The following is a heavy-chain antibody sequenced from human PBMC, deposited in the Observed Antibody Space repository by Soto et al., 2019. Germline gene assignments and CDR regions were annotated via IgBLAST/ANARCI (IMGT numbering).Heavy chain of an antibody. D-gene: IGHD4-17*01. Sequence: PGGSLRLSCAASGFTFSSYGMHWVRQAPGKGLEWVAVISYDGSNKYYADSVKGRFTISRDNSKNTLYLQMNSLRAEDTAVYYCAKEEIDYGDQWYFDLWGRGTLVTVSS. CDR1: GFTFSSYG. J-gene: IGHJ2*01. CDR2: ISYDGSNK. V-gene: IGHV3-30*18. CDR3: AKEEIDYGDQWYFDL.